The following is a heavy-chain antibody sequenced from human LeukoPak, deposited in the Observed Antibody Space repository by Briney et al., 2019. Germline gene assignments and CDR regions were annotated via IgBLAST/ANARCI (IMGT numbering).Heavy chain of an antibody. CDR1: GLRFSDYY. D-gene: IGHD5-18*01. CDR2: ISSGGDIM. CDR3: ARHLSGVTGYTYGRGIDY. Sequence: GGSLRLSCAASGLRFSDYYVSWIRQAPGKGLQWVSYISSGGDIMHYADSVKGRFTISRDNAKNSLYLQMNSLRAEDTAVYYCARHLSGVTGYTYGRGIDYWGQGTLVTVSS. J-gene: IGHJ4*02. V-gene: IGHV3-11*04.